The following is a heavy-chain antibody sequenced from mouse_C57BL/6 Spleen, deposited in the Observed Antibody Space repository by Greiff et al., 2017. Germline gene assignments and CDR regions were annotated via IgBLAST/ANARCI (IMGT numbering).Heavy chain of an antibody. D-gene: IGHD1-1*01. J-gene: IGHJ2*01. Sequence: VQLVESGAELVKPGASVKLSCKASGYTFTEYTIHWVKQRSGQGLESIGWFYPGSGSIKYNEKFKDKATLTADKSSSTVYMELSRLTSEDSAVYFCARHENYYGSSPYFDYWGQGTTLTVSS. CDR1: GYTFTEYT. CDR2: FYPGSGSI. CDR3: ARHENYYGSSPYFDY. V-gene: IGHV1-62-2*01.